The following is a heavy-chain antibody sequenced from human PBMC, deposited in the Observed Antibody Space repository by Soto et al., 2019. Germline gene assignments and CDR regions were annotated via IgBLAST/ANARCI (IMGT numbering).Heavy chain of an antibody. D-gene: IGHD6-6*01. CDR1: GGSFSGYY. V-gene: IGHV4-34*01. Sequence: PSETLSLTCAVYGGSFSGYYWSWIRQPPGKGLEWIGEINHSGSTNYNPSLKSRVTISVDTSKNQFSLKLSSVTAADTAVYYCARGPYSSSSWFDPWGQGTLVTVSS. J-gene: IGHJ5*02. CDR2: INHSGST. CDR3: ARGPYSSSSWFDP.